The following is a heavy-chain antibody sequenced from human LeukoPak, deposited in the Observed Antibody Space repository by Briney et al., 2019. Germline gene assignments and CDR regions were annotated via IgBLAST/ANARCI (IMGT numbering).Heavy chain of an antibody. CDR3: ARGRGWGYGVDY. J-gene: IGHJ4*02. V-gene: IGHV4-59*01. Sequence: PSETLSLTCTVSGGSISSYYWSWIRQPPGKGLEYIGNIQYSGITNYNPSLESRVTISVDTPQNQFSLRLSSVTAADTAVYYCARGRGWGYGVDYWGQGTLVTVSS. CDR2: IQYSGIT. D-gene: IGHD4/OR15-4a*01. CDR1: GGSISSYY.